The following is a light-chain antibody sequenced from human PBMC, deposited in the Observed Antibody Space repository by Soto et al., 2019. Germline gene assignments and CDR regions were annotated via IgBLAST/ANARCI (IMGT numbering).Light chain of an antibody. J-gene: IGKJ1*01. CDR1: QRIASY. V-gene: IGKV1-39*01. CDR3: QQSYSTPRT. Sequence: DIQMTQSPSSLSAFVGDRVTITCRASQRIASYLNWFQQKPWKAPNLLIYTASILQSGVPSRFSGSASGTDFTLTISSLQPEDFAIYYCQQSYSTPRTFGQGTKVEIK. CDR2: TAS.